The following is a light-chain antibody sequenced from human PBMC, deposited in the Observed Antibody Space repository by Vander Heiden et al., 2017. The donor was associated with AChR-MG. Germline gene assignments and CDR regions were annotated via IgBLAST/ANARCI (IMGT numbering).Light chain of an antibody. CDR2: DAS. V-gene: IGKV3-11*01. CDR3: QQRSAWPLT. J-gene: IGKJ4*01. CDR1: QSISIY. Sequence: EIVLTQSPATLSLSPGERATISCRASQSISIYLACYQRKPGQAPRLLIYDASRRATDIPARFSGSGSGTDFTLTIGSLEPEDFAVYYCQQRSAWPLTFGGGTKVEIK.